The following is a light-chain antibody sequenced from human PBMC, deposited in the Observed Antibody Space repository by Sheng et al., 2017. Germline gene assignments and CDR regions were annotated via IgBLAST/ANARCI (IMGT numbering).Light chain of an antibody. CDR3: HQYDNWPPT. J-gene: IGKJ2*01. V-gene: IGKV3-15*01. Sequence: ETLMTQSPATLSVSPGERATISCRASQSVSDGLAWYQQKPGQPPAPHIWCIHQGHWCPRQVQWQSVWDRVHSHIRSLQSEDIAVYFCHQYDNWPPTFGQGTKLEIK. CDR2: CI. CDR1: QSVSDG.